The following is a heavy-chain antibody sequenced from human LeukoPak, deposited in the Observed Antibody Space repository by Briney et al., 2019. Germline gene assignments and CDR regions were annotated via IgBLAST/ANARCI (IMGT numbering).Heavy chain of an antibody. CDR1: GGSFSSYY. Sequence: PSETRSLTCAVYGGSFSSYYWSWIRQPPGKGLEWIGYIYYSGSTNYNPSLKSRVTISVDTSKNQFSLKLSSVTAADTAVYYCARHPRRSGSAPFDYWGQGTLVTVSS. CDR2: IYYSGST. V-gene: IGHV4-59*08. J-gene: IGHJ4*02. D-gene: IGHD3-10*01. CDR3: ARHPRRSGSAPFDY.